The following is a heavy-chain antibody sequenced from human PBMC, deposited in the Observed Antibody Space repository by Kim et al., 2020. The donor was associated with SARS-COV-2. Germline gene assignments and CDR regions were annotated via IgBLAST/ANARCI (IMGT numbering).Heavy chain of an antibody. CDR3: ARELVDFWSGYSGAGP. J-gene: IGHJ5*02. Sequence: GGSLRLSCAASGFTFSSYGMHWVRQAPGKGLEWVAVIWYDGSNKYYADSVKGRFTISRDNSKNTLYLQMNSLRAEDTAVYYCARELVDFWSGYSGAGPWGQGTLVTVSS. CDR2: IWYDGSNK. CDR1: GFTFSSYG. V-gene: IGHV3-33*08. D-gene: IGHD3-3*01.